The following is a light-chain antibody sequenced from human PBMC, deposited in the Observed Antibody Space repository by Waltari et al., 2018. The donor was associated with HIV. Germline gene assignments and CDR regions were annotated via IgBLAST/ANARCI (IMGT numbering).Light chain of an antibody. CDR1: SSNIGSNT. CDR3: AAWDDSLNGWV. V-gene: IGLV1-44*01. CDR2: SNN. Sequence: QSVLTQPPSASGTPGQRVTISCSGRSSNIGSNTVNWYQQLPGTAPKLLIYSNNQRPSGVPDRFSGPKSGTSASLAISGLQSEDEADYYCAAWDDSLNGWVFGGGTKLTVL. J-gene: IGLJ3*02.